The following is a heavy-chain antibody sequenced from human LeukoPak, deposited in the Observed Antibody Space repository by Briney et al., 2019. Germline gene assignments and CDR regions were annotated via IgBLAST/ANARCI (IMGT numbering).Heavy chain of an antibody. D-gene: IGHD6-19*01. J-gene: IGHJ4*02. CDR1: GFTFSSYW. V-gene: IGHV3-7*01. Sequence: GGSLRLSCAASGFTFSSYWMSWVRQDPGKGLEWVANIKPDGSEKYYVDSVKGRFTVSRDNAKNSLYLQMNSLRAEDTAVYYCARDASSGWRHDYWGQGTLVTVSS. CDR3: ARDASSGWRHDY. CDR2: IKPDGSEK.